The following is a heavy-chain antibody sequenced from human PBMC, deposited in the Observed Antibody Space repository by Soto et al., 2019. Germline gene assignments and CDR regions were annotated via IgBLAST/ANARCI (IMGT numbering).Heavy chain of an antibody. CDR1: GGSISSSSYY. J-gene: IGHJ5*02. Sequence: QLQPQESGPGLVKPSETLSLTCTVSGGSISSSSYYWGWIRQPPGKGLEWIGSIYYSGSTYYNPSLKSRVTISVDTSKNQFSLKLSSVTAADTAVYYCARHRTRLGATLWFDPWGQGTLVTVSS. CDR3: ARHRTRLGATLWFDP. D-gene: IGHD1-26*01. V-gene: IGHV4-39*01. CDR2: IYYSGST.